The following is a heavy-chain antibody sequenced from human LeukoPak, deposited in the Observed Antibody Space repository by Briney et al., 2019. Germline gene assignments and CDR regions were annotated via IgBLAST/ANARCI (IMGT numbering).Heavy chain of an antibody. Sequence: ASVRDSCMPSGDTLTDDYMRCVPQAPGQGLECMVWINANSGGTNSAQTLQSRDTMTRDTTLSTLYMDKSWLTSEDTAIYYTARADRLDRGTYLTWPWGEGTLVTVSS. CDR3: ARADRLDRGTYLTWP. CDR2: INANSGGT. CDR1: GDTLTDDY. D-gene: IGHD2-2*01. J-gene: IGHJ4*02. V-gene: IGHV1-2*02.